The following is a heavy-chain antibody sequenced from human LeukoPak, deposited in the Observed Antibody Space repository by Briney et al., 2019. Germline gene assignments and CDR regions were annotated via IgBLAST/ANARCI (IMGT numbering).Heavy chain of an antibody. Sequence: GGSLRLSCTASGFTFRNYWMNWVRQAPGKGLEWVSYISSTGSTIYYADSVKGRFTISRDNAKNSLYLQMNSLRAEDTAVYHCARDELDDYWGQGTLVTVSS. CDR2: ISSTGSTI. D-gene: IGHD1-26*01. CDR1: GFTFRNYW. J-gene: IGHJ4*02. V-gene: IGHV3-48*04. CDR3: ARDELDDY.